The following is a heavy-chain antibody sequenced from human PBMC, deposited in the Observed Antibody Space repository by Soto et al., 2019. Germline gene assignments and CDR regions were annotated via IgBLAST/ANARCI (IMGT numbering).Heavy chain of an antibody. D-gene: IGHD3-22*01. CDR1: GGSISSGDYY. V-gene: IGHV4-30-4*01. Sequence: SETLSLTCTVSGGSISSGDYYWSWIRQPPGKGLEWIGYIYYSGSTYYNPSLKSRVTISVDTSKNQFSLKLSSVTAADTAVYYCARGRRDYYDSSGYLDYWGQGTLVTVSS. J-gene: IGHJ4*02. CDR2: IYYSGST. CDR3: ARGRRDYYDSSGYLDY.